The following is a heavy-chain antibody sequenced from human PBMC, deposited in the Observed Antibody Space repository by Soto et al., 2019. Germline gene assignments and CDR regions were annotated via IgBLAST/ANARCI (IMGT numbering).Heavy chain of an antibody. Sequence: SETLSLTCTVSGASISGFYWSWIRKSAGKGLEWIGRIYATGTTDYNPSLKSRVMMSVDTSKKQFSLKLRSVTAADTAVYYCVRDGTKTLRDWFDHWGQGISVTVSS. V-gene: IGHV4-4*07. J-gene: IGHJ5*02. CDR3: VRDGTKTLRDWFDH. CDR2: IYATGTT. D-gene: IGHD1-1*01. CDR1: GASISGFY.